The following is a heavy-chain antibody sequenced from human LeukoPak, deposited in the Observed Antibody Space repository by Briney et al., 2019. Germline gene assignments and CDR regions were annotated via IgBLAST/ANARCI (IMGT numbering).Heavy chain of an antibody. Sequence: ASVKVSCTASGYTFTSYGISWVRQAPGQGLEWMGWISAYNGNTNYAQKLQGRVTMTTDTSTSTAYMELRSPRSDGTAVYYCARASQQWLVLFDYWGQGTLVTVSS. CDR2: ISAYNGNT. CDR1: GYTFTSYG. V-gene: IGHV1-18*01. J-gene: IGHJ4*02. D-gene: IGHD6-19*01. CDR3: ARASQQWLVLFDY.